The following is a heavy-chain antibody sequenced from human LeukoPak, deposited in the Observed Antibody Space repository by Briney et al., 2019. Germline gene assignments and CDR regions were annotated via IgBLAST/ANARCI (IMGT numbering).Heavy chain of an antibody. CDR2: ISGSGTST. CDR1: GFTFSSYA. V-gene: IGHV3-23*01. CDR3: AKADSSGYFYGSDF. D-gene: IGHD3-22*01. J-gene: IGHJ4*02. Sequence: GGSLRLSCAASGFTFSSYAMSWVRQAPGKGLEWVSAISGSGTSTNYADSVRGRFSIFRDNSKNTLYLHMNVLRAEDTAVYYCAKADSSGYFYGSDFWGQGILVIVSS.